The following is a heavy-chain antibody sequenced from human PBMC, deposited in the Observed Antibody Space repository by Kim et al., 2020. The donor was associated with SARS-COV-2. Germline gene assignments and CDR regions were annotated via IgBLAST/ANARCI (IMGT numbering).Heavy chain of an antibody. D-gene: IGHD3-22*01. J-gene: IGHJ4*02. Sequence: ASVKVSCKASGYTFTSYAMNWVRQAPGQGLDWMGWINTNTGNPTYAQGFTGRFVFSLDTSVSTAYLQISSLKAEDTAVYYCARGPYYYDSSGYLEGADYWGQGTLVTVSS. V-gene: IGHV7-4-1*02. CDR3: ARGPYYYDSSGYLEGADY. CDR2: INTNTGNP. CDR1: GYTFTSYA.